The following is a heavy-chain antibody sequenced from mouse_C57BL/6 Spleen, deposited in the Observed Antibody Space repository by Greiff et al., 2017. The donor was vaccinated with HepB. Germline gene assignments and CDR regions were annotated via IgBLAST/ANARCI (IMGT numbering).Heavy chain of an antibody. J-gene: IGHJ1*03. CDR2: IDPSDSYT. D-gene: IGHD1-1*01. V-gene: IGHV1-69*01. CDR1: GYTFTSYW. Sequence: QVQLKQPGAELVMPGASVKLSCKASGYTFTSYWMHWVKLRPGQGLGWIGEIDPSDSYTNNNQKFKGKSTLTVDKSSSTAYMQLSSLTSEDSAVYYCARYVTTVVATWYFDVWGTGTTVTVSS. CDR3: ARYVTTVVATWYFDV.